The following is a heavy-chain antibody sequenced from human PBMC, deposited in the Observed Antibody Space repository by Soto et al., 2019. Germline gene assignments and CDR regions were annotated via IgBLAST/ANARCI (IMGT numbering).Heavy chain of an antibody. CDR2: LSASGTNT. Sequence: PGGSLRLSCAASGFTFSNHAMSWVRQAPGKGLELVSGLSASGTNTYYADSVKGRFTISRDNSQNILYLQMNSLRAEDTALYYCARRMAFTTGWYFDYWGQGTLVTVSS. CDR3: ARRMAFTTGWYFDY. CDR1: GFTFSNHA. J-gene: IGHJ4*02. D-gene: IGHD6-19*01. V-gene: IGHV3-23*01.